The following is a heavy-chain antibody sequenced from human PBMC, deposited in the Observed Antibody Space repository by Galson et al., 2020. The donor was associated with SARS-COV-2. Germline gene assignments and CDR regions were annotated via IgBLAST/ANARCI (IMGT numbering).Heavy chain of an antibody. CDR2: ISYDGSNK. D-gene: IGHD3-9*01. J-gene: IGHJ6*02. Sequence: GESLKISCAASGFTFSSYGMHWVRQAPGKGLEWVAVISYDGSNKYYADSVKGRFTISRDNSKNTLYLQMNSLRAEDTAVYYCAKDRKYYDILTGYYFGRSAVYYYYGMDVWGQGTTVTVSS. V-gene: IGHV3-30*18. CDR1: GFTFSSYG. CDR3: AKDRKYYDILTGYYFGRSAVYYYYGMDV.